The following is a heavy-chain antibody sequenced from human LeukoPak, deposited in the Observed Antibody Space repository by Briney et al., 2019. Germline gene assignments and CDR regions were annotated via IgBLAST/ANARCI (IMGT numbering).Heavy chain of an antibody. CDR1: GGTFSSYA. V-gene: IGHV1-69*05. CDR3: ARETPGPYYYYMDV. J-gene: IGHJ6*03. CDR2: IIPIFGTA. Sequence: ASVKVSCKASGGTFSSYAISWVRQAPGQGLEWMGGIIPIFGTANYAQKFQGRVTITTDESTSTAYMELSSLRSEDTAVYYCARETPGPYYYYMDVWGKGTTVTVSS.